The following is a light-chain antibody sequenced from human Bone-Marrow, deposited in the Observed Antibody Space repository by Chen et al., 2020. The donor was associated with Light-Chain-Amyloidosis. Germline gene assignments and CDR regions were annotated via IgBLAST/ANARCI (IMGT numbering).Light chain of an antibody. Sequence: QSALTQPPSASGSRGQSVTISCTGTNADVGATLYVSWYQQHPGKAPRLLLYAVHKRPSGVPTRFTGSKSGNTASLTVSGLQAEDEADYYCSSYAGPKHLLFGTGTRVSVL. CDR3: SSYAGPKHLL. CDR2: AVH. V-gene: IGLV2-8*01. CDR1: NADVGATLY. J-gene: IGLJ1*01.